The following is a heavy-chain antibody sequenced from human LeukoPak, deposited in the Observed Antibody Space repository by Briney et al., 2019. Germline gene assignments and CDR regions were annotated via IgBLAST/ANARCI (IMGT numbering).Heavy chain of an antibody. V-gene: IGHV4-59*01. Sequence: PSETLSLTCTVSGGSISSYYWSWIRQPPGKGLEWIGYIYYSGSTNYNPSLKSRVTISVDTSKNQFSLKLSSVTAADTAVYYCARVGGKDQGLYYWGQGTLVTVSS. J-gene: IGHJ4*02. CDR1: GGSISSYY. CDR3: ARVGGKDQGLYY. CDR2: IYYSGST. D-gene: IGHD3-16*01.